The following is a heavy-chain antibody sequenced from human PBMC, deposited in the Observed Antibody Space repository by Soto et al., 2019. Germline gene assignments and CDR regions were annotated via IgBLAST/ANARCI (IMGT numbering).Heavy chain of an antibody. D-gene: IGHD2-15*01. CDR2: INPNSGGT. V-gene: IGHV1-2*04. Sequence: ASVKVSCKASGYTFTGYYMHWVRQAPGQGLKWMGWINPNSGGTYYAQKFQGWVTMTRDTSISTAYMELSRLRSDDTAVYYCAREGGCSGGSCYSGGGYYYYYMDVWGKGTTVTVSS. J-gene: IGHJ6*03. CDR3: AREGGCSGGSCYSGGGYYYYYMDV. CDR1: GYTFTGYY.